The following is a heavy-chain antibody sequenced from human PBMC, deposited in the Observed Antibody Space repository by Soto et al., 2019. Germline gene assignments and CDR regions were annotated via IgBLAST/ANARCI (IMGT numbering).Heavy chain of an antibody. CDR1: GGTLNTYA. Sequence: QVQLVQSGAEVKKPGSSVKVSCKASGGTLNTYAINWVRQAPGQGFEWMGGTTPILGTTDYAQKFQGRITISADEARNTLYMELRSLTSDDTAVYYCTRSESSDTGDHWGQGTLVVVSS. CDR2: TTPILGTT. V-gene: IGHV1-69*01. J-gene: IGHJ4*02. D-gene: IGHD3-22*01. CDR3: TRSESSDTGDH.